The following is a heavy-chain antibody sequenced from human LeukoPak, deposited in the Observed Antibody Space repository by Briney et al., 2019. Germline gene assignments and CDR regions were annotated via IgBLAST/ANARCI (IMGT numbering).Heavy chain of an antibody. Sequence: PGGSLSLSRAASGFTFSTYAMHWGRQAPGKGLEWVATISYDGSNKYYADSVKGQFTISRDNSKNTLYLQMSSLKGEDTAVYYCARDGPAVIFFGYFEYWGQGVLVTVSS. J-gene: IGHJ4*03. CDR2: ISYDGSNK. CDR1: GFTFSTYA. D-gene: IGHD2-21*01. V-gene: IGHV3-30*03. CDR3: ARDGPAVIFFGYFEY.